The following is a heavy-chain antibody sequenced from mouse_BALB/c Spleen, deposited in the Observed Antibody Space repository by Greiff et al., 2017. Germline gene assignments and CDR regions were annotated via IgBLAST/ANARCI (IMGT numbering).Heavy chain of an antibody. D-gene: IGHD2-1*01. CDR2: INPSNGGT. J-gene: IGHJ3*01. V-gene: IGHV1S81*02. CDR1: GYTFTSYY. Sequence: VQLQQSGAELVKPGASVKLSCKASGYTFTSYYMYWVKQRPGQGLEWIGEINPSNGGTNFNEKFKSKATLTVDKSSSTAYMQLSSLTSEDSAVYYCTSPYGNYGAWFAYWGQGTLVTVSA. CDR3: TSPYGNYGAWFAY.